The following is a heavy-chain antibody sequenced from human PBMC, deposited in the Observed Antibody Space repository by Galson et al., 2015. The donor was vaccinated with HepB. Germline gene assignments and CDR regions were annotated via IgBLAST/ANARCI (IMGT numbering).Heavy chain of an antibody. Sequence: SLRLSCAASGFTFSSYWMSWVRQAPGKGLEWVANIKQDGSEKYYVDSVKGRFTISRDTAKNSLYLQMNSLRAEDTAVYYCARESIAVAGSAFDYWGQGTLVTVSS. CDR3: ARESIAVAGSAFDY. CDR1: GFTFSSYW. CDR2: IKQDGSEK. D-gene: IGHD6-19*01. V-gene: IGHV3-7*01. J-gene: IGHJ4*02.